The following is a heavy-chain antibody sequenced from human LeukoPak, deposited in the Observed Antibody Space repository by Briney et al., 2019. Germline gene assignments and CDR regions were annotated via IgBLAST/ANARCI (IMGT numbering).Heavy chain of an antibody. CDR2: IYYSGST. Sequence: SETLSLTCTVSGGSLSNYYWSWIRQPPGKGLEWIGYIYYSGSTSYYPSLESRVTISVDTSKTQFSLKLSSVTAADTAVFYCARRYVDIRTVGASYYYYGLDVWGQGTTVTVSS. J-gene: IGHJ6*02. V-gene: IGHV4-59*08. D-gene: IGHD3-16*02. CDR1: GGSLSNYY. CDR3: ARRYVDIRTVGASYYYYGLDV.